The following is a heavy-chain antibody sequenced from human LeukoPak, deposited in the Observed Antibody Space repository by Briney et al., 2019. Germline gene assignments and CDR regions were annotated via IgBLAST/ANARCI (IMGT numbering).Heavy chain of an antibody. CDR3: ARDSRLGYDFWSSALGY. D-gene: IGHD3-3*01. CDR1: GFTFSTYA. J-gene: IGHJ4*02. Sequence: GGSLRLSCAAFGFTFSTYAMSWVRQAPGKGLEWVAVISYDGSNKYYADSVKGRFTISRDNSKNTLYLQMNSLRAEDTAVYYCARDSRLGYDFWSSALGYWGQGTLVTVSS. CDR2: ISYDGSNK. V-gene: IGHV3-30-3*01.